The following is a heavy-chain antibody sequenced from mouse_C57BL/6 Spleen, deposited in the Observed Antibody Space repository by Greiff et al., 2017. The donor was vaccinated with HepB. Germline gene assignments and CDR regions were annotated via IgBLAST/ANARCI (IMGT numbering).Heavy chain of an antibody. CDR1: GYAFTNYL. V-gene: IGHV1-54*01. CDR3: ARPGSTDWYFDV. Sequence: QVQLQQSGAELVRPGTSVKVSCKASGYAFTNYLIEWVKQRPGQGLEWIGVINPGSGGTNYNENVKGKATLTADKSSSTAYMQLSSLTSEDSAVYFCARPGSTDWYFDVWGTGTTVTVSS. J-gene: IGHJ1*03. CDR2: INPGSGGT. D-gene: IGHD1-1*01.